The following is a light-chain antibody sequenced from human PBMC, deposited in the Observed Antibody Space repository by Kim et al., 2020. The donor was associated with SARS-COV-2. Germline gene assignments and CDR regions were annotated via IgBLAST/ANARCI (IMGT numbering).Light chain of an antibody. V-gene: IGKV1-33*01. Sequence: SASVGDRVTITCQASQDISDSLNWYPHKPGKAPNLLIYDASHLETGVPSRFSGSGSETDFTFTISSLQPEDIATYYCQQYESVPYTFGQGTKLEI. J-gene: IGKJ2*01. CDR1: QDISDS. CDR2: DAS. CDR3: QQYESVPYT.